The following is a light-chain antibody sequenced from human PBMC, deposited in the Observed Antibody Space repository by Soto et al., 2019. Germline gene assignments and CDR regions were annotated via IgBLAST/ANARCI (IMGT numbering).Light chain of an antibody. Sequence: DIVMTQSPDSLAVSLGERATINCKSSQSVLYSSNNKNYLAWYQQKPGQPPKLLIYWASTRESGVPDRFSGSGSGKAFTLTISSLQAEDVAVYYCQQYYSTLTFGGGTKVEIK. CDR1: QSVLYSSNNKNY. J-gene: IGKJ4*01. CDR3: QQYYSTLT. V-gene: IGKV4-1*01. CDR2: WAS.